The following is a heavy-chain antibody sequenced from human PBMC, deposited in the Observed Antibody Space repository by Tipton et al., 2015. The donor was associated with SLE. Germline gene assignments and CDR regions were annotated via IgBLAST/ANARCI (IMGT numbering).Heavy chain of an antibody. CDR3: ARTTLSLYFDS. CDR2: ISYDGSNK. D-gene: IGHD1-14*01. V-gene: IGHV3-30*04. CDR1: GFTFSSYA. J-gene: IGHJ4*02. Sequence: SLRLSCAASGFTFSSYAMHWVRQAPGKGLEWVAVISYDGSNKYYADSVKGRFTISRDNSKNTLYLQMSSLRDEDTAVYYCARTTLSLYFDSWGQGTLLIVSS.